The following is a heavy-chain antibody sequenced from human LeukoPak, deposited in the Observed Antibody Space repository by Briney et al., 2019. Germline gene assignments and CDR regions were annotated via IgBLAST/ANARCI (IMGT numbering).Heavy chain of an antibody. CDR3: ARDHSGWDNDAFDI. V-gene: IGHV3-21*01. D-gene: IGHD6-19*01. CDR2: ISSSSSYI. CDR1: GFTFSSYS. J-gene: IGHJ3*02. Sequence: GGSLRLSCAASGFTFSSYSMYWVRQAPGKGLEWVSSISSSSSYIYYADSVKGRFTISRDNAKNSLYLQMNSLRAEDTAVYYCARDHSGWDNDAFDIWGQGTMVTVSS.